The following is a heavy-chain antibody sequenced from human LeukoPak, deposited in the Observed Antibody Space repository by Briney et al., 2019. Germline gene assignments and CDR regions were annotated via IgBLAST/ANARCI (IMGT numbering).Heavy chain of an antibody. CDR2: IYSGGTT. CDR3: ATSIDSSGYFDFDY. CDR1: GVTVSSNY. D-gene: IGHD3-22*01. Sequence: GGSLRLSCAASGVTVSSNYMNWVRQAPGKGLEWVSVIYSGGTTYYADSVKGRFTMSRDNSKNTLYLQMNSLRAEDTAVYYCATSIDSSGYFDFDYWGQGTLVTVSS. J-gene: IGHJ4*02. V-gene: IGHV3-66*01.